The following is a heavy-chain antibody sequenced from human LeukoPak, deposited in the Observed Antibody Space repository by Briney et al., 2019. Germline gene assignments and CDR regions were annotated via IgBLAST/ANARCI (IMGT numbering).Heavy chain of an antibody. Sequence: GGSLRLSCAASGFTFSSYSMNWVRQAPGKGLEWVSYISSSSSTIYYADSVKGRFTISRDNAKNSLYLQMNSLRAEDTAVYYCAAGVRGALDYWGQGTLVTVSS. D-gene: IGHD3-10*01. CDR2: ISSSSSTI. CDR3: AAGVRGALDY. CDR1: GFTFSSYS. J-gene: IGHJ4*02. V-gene: IGHV3-48*01.